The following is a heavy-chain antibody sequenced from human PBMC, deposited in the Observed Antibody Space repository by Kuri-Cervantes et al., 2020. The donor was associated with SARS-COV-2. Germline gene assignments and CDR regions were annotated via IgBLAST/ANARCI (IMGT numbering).Heavy chain of an antibody. CDR1: GYTFTGYY. CDR2: INPNSGGT. D-gene: IGHD6-13*01. J-gene: IGHJ5*01. V-gene: IGHV1-2*02. CDR3: ATDWRHSSSWYGWFDP. Sequence: ASVKVSCKASGYTFTGYYVHWVRQAPGQGLEWMGWINPNSGGTNYAQKFQGRVTMTEDTSTDTAYMELSSLRSEDTAVYYCATDWRHSSSWYGWFDPWGQGTLVTVSS.